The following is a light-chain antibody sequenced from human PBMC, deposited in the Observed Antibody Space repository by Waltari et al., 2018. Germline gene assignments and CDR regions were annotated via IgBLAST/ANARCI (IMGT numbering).Light chain of an antibody. CDR1: TNDLGSYNY. Sequence: SALTQPRSVSGSPGQSVTISCTGTTNDLGSYNYVSWYQQHPGKAPKLIILDVTKRPSGFPARLSGSKSGNTASLTISGLRAEDEAEYYCCSYAGSYTWVFGGGTKLTVV. J-gene: IGLJ3*02. V-gene: IGLV2-11*01. CDR3: CSYAGSYTWV. CDR2: DVT.